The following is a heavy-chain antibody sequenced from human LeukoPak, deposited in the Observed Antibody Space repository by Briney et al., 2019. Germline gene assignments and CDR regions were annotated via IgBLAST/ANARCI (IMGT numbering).Heavy chain of an antibody. D-gene: IGHD2-8*01. V-gene: IGHV3-23*01. Sequence: GGSLRLSCAASGFTFSSYAMSWVRQAPGKGLEWVSAISGSGGSTYYADSVKGRFTISRDNSKNTLDLQMNSLRAEDTAVYYCAKGYCTNGVCYAEGYYMDVWGKGTTVTVSS. CDR1: GFTFSSYA. CDR3: AKGYCTNGVCYAEGYYMDV. CDR2: ISGSGGST. J-gene: IGHJ6*03.